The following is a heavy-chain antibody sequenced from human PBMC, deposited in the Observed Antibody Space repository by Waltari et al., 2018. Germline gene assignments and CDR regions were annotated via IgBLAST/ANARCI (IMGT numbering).Heavy chain of an antibody. J-gene: IGHJ4*02. CDR3: ARHGRWGFDGSGYYYY. CDR1: GDSMSSTYHY. V-gene: IGHV4-39*07. CDR2: IYYSGSP. D-gene: IGHD3-22*01. Sequence: QLQLQESGPGLVKPSETLSLICSVSGDSMSSTYHYWAWIRQPPGKGLEWIGSIYYSGSPFYNPSLNSRVTISVDKSKNQFSLNLRSLTVADTAIYYCARHGRWGFDGSGYYYYWGQGALVTVSS.